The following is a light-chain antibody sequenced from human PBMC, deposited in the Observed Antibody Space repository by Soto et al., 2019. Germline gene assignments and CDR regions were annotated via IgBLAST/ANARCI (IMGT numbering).Light chain of an antibody. CDR2: GAS. J-gene: IGKJ5*01. Sequence: EIVMTQSPGTLSLSPGETATLSCRASQSVSSNYVAWFHQKPGQAPRLLIYGASSRATGVPDRFSGSGSWTEFTLTISSLQSEDFAVYYCQQYNTWPPITFGQGTRLEIK. CDR1: QSVSSN. V-gene: IGKV3D-15*01. CDR3: QQYNTWPPIT.